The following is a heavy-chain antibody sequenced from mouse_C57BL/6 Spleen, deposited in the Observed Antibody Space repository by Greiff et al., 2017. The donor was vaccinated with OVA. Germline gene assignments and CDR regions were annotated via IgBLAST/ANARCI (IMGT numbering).Heavy chain of an antibody. J-gene: IGHJ2*01. D-gene: IGHD1-1*01. CDR3: ARDYGSSYDFDY. Sequence: LVESGAELVKPGASVKISCKASGYAFSSYWMNWVKQRPGKGLEGIGQIYPGDGDTNYNGKFKGKATLTADKSSSTAYMQLSSLTSEDSAVYFCARDYGSSYDFDYWGQGTTLTVSS. CDR2: IYPGDGDT. CDR1: GYAFSSYW. V-gene: IGHV1-80*01.